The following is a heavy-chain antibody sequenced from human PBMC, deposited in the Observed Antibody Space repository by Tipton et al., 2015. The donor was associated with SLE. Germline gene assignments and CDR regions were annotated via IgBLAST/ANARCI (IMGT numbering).Heavy chain of an antibody. J-gene: IGHJ4*02. V-gene: IGHV4-39*07. CDR2: FYYGGRT. D-gene: IGHD4-23*01. CDR1: GGSISSYY. Sequence: TLSLTCTISGGSISSYYWGWIRQPPGKGLEWVATFYYGGRTFYTPSLESRVTISSDTSKNQFSLKVTSLTAADTAVYYCARLTTLATIYSWGPGTLVTVSS. CDR3: ARLTTLATIYS.